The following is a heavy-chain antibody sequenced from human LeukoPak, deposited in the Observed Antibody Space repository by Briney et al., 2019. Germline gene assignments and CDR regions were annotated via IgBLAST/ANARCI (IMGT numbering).Heavy chain of an antibody. D-gene: IGHD2-8*01. CDR3: ARGGVALSYYGMDV. CDR2: INPKSGGT. V-gene: IGHV1-2*02. J-gene: IGHJ6*02. Sequence: ASVKVSCKASGYTFTGYYMHWVRQAPGQGLEWMGWINPKSGGTHYAQKFQGRVTMTRDTSINTAYMELYRLKSDDTAVYYCARGGVALSYYGMDVWGQGTTVTVSS. CDR1: GYTFTGYY.